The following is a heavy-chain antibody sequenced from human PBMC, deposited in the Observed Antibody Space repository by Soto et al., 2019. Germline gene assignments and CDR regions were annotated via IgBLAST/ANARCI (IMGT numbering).Heavy chain of an antibody. Sequence: QLQLQESGPGLVKPSETLSLTCTVSGGSISSSSYYWGWIRQPPGKGLEWIGSIYYSGSTYYNPSLKSRVTISVDTSKNQFSLKLSSVTAADTAVYYCARHGGYCTNGCDGGFDPWGQGTLVTVSS. D-gene: IGHD2-8*01. V-gene: IGHV4-39*01. CDR3: ARHGGYCTNGCDGGFDP. J-gene: IGHJ5*02. CDR2: IYYSGST. CDR1: GGSISSSSYY.